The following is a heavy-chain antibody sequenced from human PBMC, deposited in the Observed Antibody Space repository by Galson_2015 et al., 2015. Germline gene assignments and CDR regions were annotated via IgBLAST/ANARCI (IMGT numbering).Heavy chain of an antibody. V-gene: IGHV3-33*01. Sequence: SMRLSCAASGFTFSSYGMHWVRQAPGKGLEWVAVIWYDGSNKYYADSVKGRFTISRDNSKNTLYLQMNSLRAEDTAVYYCARGPGWELPTVDWFDPWGQGTLVTVSS. D-gene: IGHD1-26*01. CDR1: GFTFSSYG. J-gene: IGHJ5*02. CDR3: ARGPGWELPTVDWFDP. CDR2: IWYDGSNK.